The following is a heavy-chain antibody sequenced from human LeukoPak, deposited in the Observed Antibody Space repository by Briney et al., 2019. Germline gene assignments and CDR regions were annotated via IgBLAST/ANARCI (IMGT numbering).Heavy chain of an antibody. CDR3: ARVEGIQLWLLGYYYGMDV. CDR1: GFTFSSYA. D-gene: IGHD5-18*01. J-gene: IGHJ6*02. CDR2: ISYDGSNK. V-gene: IGHV3-30-3*01. Sequence: GGSLRLSCAASGFTFSSYAMHWVRQAPGKGLEWVAAISYDGSNKYYADSVKGRFTISRDNSKNTLYLQMNSLRAEDTAVYYCARVEGIQLWLLGYYYGMDVWGQGTTVTVSS.